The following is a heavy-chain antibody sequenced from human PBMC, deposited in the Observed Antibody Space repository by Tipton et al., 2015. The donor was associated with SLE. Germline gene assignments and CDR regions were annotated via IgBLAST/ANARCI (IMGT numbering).Heavy chain of an antibody. Sequence: TLSLTCAVYGGFFSGYYWGWIRQPPGKGLEWIGSIYYSGSTNYNPSLKSRVTISVDTSKNQFSLKLSPVTAADTAVYYCANLRRAIHAFDIWGQGTMVTVSS. CDR1: GGFFSGYY. J-gene: IGHJ3*02. V-gene: IGHV4-34*01. CDR2: IYYSGST. CDR3: ANLRRAIHAFDI.